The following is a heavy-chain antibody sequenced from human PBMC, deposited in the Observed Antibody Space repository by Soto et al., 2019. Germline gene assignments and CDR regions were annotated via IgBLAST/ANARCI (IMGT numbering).Heavy chain of an antibody. V-gene: IGHV1-2*04. Sequence: GASVKVSCKASGYTFTGYYMHWVRQAPGQGLEWMGWINPNSGGTNYAQKFQGWVTMTRDTSISTAYMELSRLRSDDTAVYYCASSPRDYGDYLTHYYYMDVWGKGTTVTGLL. CDR3: ASSPRDYGDYLTHYYYMDV. J-gene: IGHJ6*03. CDR2: INPNSGGT. CDR1: GYTFTGYY. D-gene: IGHD4-17*01.